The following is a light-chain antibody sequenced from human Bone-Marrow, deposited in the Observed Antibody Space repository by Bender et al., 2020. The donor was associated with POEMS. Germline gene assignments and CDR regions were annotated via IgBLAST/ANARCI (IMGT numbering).Light chain of an antibody. CDR3: CSFAGSLVV. J-gene: IGLJ2*01. Sequence: QSALTQPPSASGSPGQSVTITCTGTSNDIGGYNYVSWYQQYPGKAPKLIIYEVSKRPSGVPDRFSGSKSGNTASLTVSGLQAEDEADYYCCSFAGSLVVFGGGTQLAVL. CDR2: EVS. V-gene: IGLV2-8*01. CDR1: SNDIGGYNY.